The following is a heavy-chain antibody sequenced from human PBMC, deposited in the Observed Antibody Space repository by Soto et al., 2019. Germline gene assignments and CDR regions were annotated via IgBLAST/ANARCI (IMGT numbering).Heavy chain of an antibody. V-gene: IGHV1-46*01. CDR1: GYTFTSYY. D-gene: IGHD3-3*01. CDR2: INPSGGST. Sequence: GASVKVSCKASGYTFTSYYMHWVRQAPGQGLEWMGIINPSGGSTSYAQKFQGRVTVTRDTSTSTVYMELSSLRSEDTAVYYCASKGRPYYDFWSGPPGDYYYMDVWGKGTTVTVSS. J-gene: IGHJ6*03. CDR3: ASKGRPYYDFWSGPPGDYYYMDV.